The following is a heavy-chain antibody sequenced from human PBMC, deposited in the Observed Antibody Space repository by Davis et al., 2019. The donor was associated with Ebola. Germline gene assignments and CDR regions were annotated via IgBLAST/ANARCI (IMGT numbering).Heavy chain of an antibody. J-gene: IGHJ4*02. CDR2: IGTSGDD. CDR3: ARASFGSHYFDL. Sequence: GESLKISCAASGFHFKMYDMHWVRQLTGKGLEWVSAIGTSGDDYYAASVKGRFTVSREKAKSSLYLQMNSLRGEDTAVYYCARASFGSHYFDLWGQGTLVTVSS. D-gene: IGHD3-3*01. V-gene: IGHV3-13*01. CDR1: GFHFKMYD.